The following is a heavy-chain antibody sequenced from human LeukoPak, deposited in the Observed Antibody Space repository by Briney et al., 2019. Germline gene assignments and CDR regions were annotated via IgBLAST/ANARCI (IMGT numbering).Heavy chain of an antibody. V-gene: IGHV3-23*01. D-gene: IGHD6-13*01. CDR3: ACGAYSSDAFDI. Sequence: GGSLRLSCAAYGFTFSSYAMSWVRQAPGKGLEWVSAISGSGGSTHYADSVKGRFTISRDNSKNTLYLQMNSLRAEDTAVYYCACGAYSSDAFDIWGQGTMVTVSS. CDR1: GFTFSSYA. J-gene: IGHJ3*02. CDR2: ISGSGGST.